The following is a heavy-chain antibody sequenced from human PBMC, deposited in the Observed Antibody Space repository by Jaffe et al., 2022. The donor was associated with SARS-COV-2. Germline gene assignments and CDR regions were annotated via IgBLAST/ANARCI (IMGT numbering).Heavy chain of an antibody. Sequence: QLQLQESGPGLVKPSETLSLTCTVSGGSISSSVYHWGWIRQSPEKGLEWIGTIYYSGSTYYNPSLKSRVTISMDTSKNQFSLKLSSVTAADTAVYYCARLFDYWGQGTLVTVSS. J-gene: IGHJ4*02. V-gene: IGHV4-39*01. CDR1: GGSISSSVYH. CDR2: IYYSGST. CDR3: ARLFDY.